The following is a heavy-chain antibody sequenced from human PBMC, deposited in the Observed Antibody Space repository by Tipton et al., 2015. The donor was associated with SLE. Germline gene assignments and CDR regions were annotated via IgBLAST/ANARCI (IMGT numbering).Heavy chain of an antibody. Sequence: SLRLSCAASGFTFSSYAMSWVRQAPGKGLEWVSSIRNSGDTTYYADSVTGRFTISRGNSKNTLYLQMNSLRAEDTALYYCAKAGLNYCGDYWGQGTLVAVSS. CDR2: IRNSGDTT. D-gene: IGHD3-10*01. V-gene: IGHV3-23*01. CDR1: GFTFSSYA. CDR3: AKAGLNYCGDY. J-gene: IGHJ4*02.